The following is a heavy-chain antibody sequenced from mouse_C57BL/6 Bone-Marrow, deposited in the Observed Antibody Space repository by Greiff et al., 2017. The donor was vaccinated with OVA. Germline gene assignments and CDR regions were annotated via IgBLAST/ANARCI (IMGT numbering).Heavy chain of an antibody. CDR3: ARNGAQASWFAY. CDR2: IWTGGGT. V-gene: IGHV2-9-1*01. J-gene: IGHJ3*01. CDR1: GFSLTSYA. Sequence: VMLVESGPGLVAPSQSLSITCTVSGFSLTSYAISWVRQPQGKGLGWLGVIWTGGGTNYNSALKSRLSISKDNSKSQVFLKMNSLQTDDTARYYCARNGAQASWFAYWGQGTLVTVSA. D-gene: IGHD3-2*02.